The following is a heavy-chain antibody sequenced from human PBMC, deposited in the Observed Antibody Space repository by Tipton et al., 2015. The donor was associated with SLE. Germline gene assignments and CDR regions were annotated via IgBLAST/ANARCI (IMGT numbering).Heavy chain of an antibody. CDR3: ARGFGYYYNYLDV. D-gene: IGHD3-10*01. J-gene: IGHJ6*03. V-gene: IGHV4-34*01. CDR2: VSHSGDT. CDR1: GGSFSGYY. Sequence: TLSLTCAVYGGSFSGYYWSWIRQPPGKGLEWIGEVSHSGDTNYTPSLKSRVSISVDTSKNLFFLKLTSVTAADTAVYFCARGFGYYYNYLDVWGKGTTVIVSS.